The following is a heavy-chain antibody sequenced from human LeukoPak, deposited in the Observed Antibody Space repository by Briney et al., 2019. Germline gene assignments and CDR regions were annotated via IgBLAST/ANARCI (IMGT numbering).Heavy chain of an antibody. Sequence: GGSLRLSCAASGFTFSSYEMNWVRQAPGKGLEWASHISSSGSTIYYADSVKGRFTISRDNAKNSLYLQMNSLRAEDTAVYYCARDLDGDYVNYMDVWGKGTTVTVSS. CDR1: GFTFSSYE. D-gene: IGHD4-17*01. V-gene: IGHV3-48*03. J-gene: IGHJ6*03. CDR3: ARDLDGDYVNYMDV. CDR2: ISSSGSTI.